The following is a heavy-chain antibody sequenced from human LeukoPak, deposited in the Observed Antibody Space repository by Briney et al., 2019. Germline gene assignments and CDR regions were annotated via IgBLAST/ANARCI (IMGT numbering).Heavy chain of an antibody. D-gene: IGHD6-13*01. CDR2: INTNTGNP. CDR1: GYTFTSYA. CDR3: AREGSSSSWYHYYYYMDV. V-gene: IGHV7-4-1*02. Sequence: ASVKVSCKASGYTFTSYAMNWVRQAPGQGLEWMGWINTNTGNPTYAQGFTGRLVFSLDTSVSTAYLQISSLKAEDTAVYYCAREGSSSSWYHYYYYMDVWGKGTTVTVSS. J-gene: IGHJ6*03.